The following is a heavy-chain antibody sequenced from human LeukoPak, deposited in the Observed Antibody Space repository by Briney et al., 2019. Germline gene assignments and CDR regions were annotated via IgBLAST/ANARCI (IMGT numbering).Heavy chain of an antibody. CDR3: ARPYGGNPGYFDY. D-gene: IGHD4-23*01. V-gene: IGHV4-39*01. Sequence: SETLSLTCTISGGSISSSSEYCGWIRQPPGKGLEWIGNIYYSGTTYYNPSLKSRVTISVDTSKSQFSLKLSSVTAADTAVYYCARPYGGNPGYFDYWGQGTLVTVSS. CDR1: GGSISSSSEY. J-gene: IGHJ4*02. CDR2: IYYSGTT.